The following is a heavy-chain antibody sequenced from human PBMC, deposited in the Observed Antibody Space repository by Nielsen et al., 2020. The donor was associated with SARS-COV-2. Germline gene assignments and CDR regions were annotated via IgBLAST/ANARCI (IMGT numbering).Heavy chain of an antibody. CDR3: ARDSHDYGDYGKRAFDY. J-gene: IGHJ4*02. CDR2: IIPILGIA. V-gene: IGHV1-69*04. Sequence: SVKVSCKASGGTFSSYAISWVRQAPGQGLEWMGRIIPILGIANYAQKFQGRVTITADKSTSTAYMELSSLRSEDTAVYYCARDSHDYGDYGKRAFDYWGQGTLVTVSS. D-gene: IGHD4-17*01. CDR1: GGTFSSYA.